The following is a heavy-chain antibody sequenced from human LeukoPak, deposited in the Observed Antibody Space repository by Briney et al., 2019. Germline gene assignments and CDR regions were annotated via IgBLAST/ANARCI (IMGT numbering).Heavy chain of an antibody. V-gene: IGHV4-59*01. CDR2: IYYSGST. CDR3: ARSIVPPDAFDI. Sequence: SETLSLTCTVSGGSISSYYWSWIRQPPGKGLEWIGYIYYSGSTTYNPSLKSRVTISVDTSKNQFSLKLSSVTAADTAVYYCARSIVPPDAFDIWGQGTMVTVSS. CDR1: GGSISSYY. J-gene: IGHJ3*02. D-gene: IGHD1-26*01.